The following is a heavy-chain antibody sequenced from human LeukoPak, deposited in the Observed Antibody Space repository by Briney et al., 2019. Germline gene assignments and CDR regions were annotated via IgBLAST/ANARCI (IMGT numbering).Heavy chain of an antibody. Sequence: PGGSLRLSCAASGFLFNKYWMSWVRQSPGTGPEWVANVNEDGSEKYYLDSVKGRFTISRDDAKSSLYLQMNSLRAEDTAVYYCARRNAMGVWGQGTTVIVFS. CDR1: GFLFNKYW. CDR2: VNEDGSEK. J-gene: IGHJ6*02. V-gene: IGHV3-7*03. CDR3: ARRNAMGV.